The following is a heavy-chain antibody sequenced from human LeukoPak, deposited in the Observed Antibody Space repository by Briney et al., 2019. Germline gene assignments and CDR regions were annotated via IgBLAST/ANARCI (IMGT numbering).Heavy chain of an antibody. V-gene: IGHV1-58*02. CDR1: GFTFTSSA. CDR3: AADPERLNWFDP. CDR2: IVVGSGNT. D-gene: IGHD1-1*01. J-gene: IGHJ5*02. Sequence: GTSVKVSFKASGFTFTSSAMQWVRQARGQRLEWIGWIVVGSGNTNYAQKFQERVTITRDMSTSTAYMELSSLRSEDTAVYYCAADPERLNWFDPWGQGTLVTVSS.